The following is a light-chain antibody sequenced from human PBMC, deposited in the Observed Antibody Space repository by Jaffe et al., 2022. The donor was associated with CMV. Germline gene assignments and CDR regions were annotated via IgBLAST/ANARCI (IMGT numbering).Light chain of an antibody. CDR2: ATS. J-gene: IGKJ1*01. CDR3: QYYNSAPR. V-gene: IGKV1-27*01. CDR1: QGVGNY. Sequence: DIQMTQSPSSLSASVGDRVTITCRASQGVGNYLAWYQQRPGKVPKLLIYATSTLQSGVPSRFSGTGSGTHFTLTISSLQSEDVATYYCQYYNSAPRFGQGTRVELK.